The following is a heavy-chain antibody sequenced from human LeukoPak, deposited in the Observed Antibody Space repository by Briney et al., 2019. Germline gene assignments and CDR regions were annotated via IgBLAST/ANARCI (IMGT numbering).Heavy chain of an antibody. CDR3: AKDSRRDSSGYYFFYPIDY. CDR1: GFTFSSYA. J-gene: IGHJ4*02. V-gene: IGHV3-23*01. Sequence: GGSLRLSCAASGFTFSSYAMSWVRQAPGKGLEWVSAISGSGGSTYYADSVKGRFTISRDNSKNTLYLQMNSLRAEDTAVYYCAKDSRRDSSGYYFFYPIDYWGQGTLVTVSS. CDR2: ISGSGGST. D-gene: IGHD3-22*01.